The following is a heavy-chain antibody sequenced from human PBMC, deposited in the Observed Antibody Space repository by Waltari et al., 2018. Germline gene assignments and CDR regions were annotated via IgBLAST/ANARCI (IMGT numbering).Heavy chain of an antibody. CDR3: ARLHCGDGICYDAFDI. CDR2: FYYSGNT. V-gene: IGHV4-59*01. CDR1: GCSISPYS. D-gene: IGHD2-15*01. Sequence: QVQLQESGPGLVKPSETLSLPCTVSGCSISPYSWSWLRQPPGKGLEWIGYFYYSGNTNYNPSLKSRVTLSVDTPKNLFSLKLTSVTAADTAIYYCARLHCGDGICYDAFDIWGQGTMVTVSS. J-gene: IGHJ3*02.